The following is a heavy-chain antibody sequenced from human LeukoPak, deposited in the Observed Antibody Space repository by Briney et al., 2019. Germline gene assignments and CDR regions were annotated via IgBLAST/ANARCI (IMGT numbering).Heavy chain of an antibody. Sequence: AGGSLRLSCAASGFTFSDYYMSWIRQAPGKGLEWVSYISSSGSTIYYADSVKGRFTISRDNAKNSLYLQMNSLRAEDTAVYYCACLSRRYGSGSYSYYYYYMDVWGKGTTVTVSS. V-gene: IGHV3-11*04. CDR2: ISSSGSTI. CDR3: ACLSRRYGSGSYSYYYYYMDV. CDR1: GFTFSDYY. D-gene: IGHD3-10*01. J-gene: IGHJ6*03.